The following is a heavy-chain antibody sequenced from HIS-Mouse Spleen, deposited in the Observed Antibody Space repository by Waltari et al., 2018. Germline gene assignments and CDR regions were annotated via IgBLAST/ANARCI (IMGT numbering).Heavy chain of an antibody. D-gene: IGHD6-13*01. Sequence: QLQLQESGQGLVKPSETLSLTFTVSVGPISISGYSWGGIRQPPGKGLEWIGSIYYSGSTYYNPSLKSRVTISVDTSKNQFSLKLSSVTTADTAVYYCAREIPYSSSWYDWYFDLWGRGTLVTVSS. V-gene: IGHV4-39*07. CDR1: VGPISISGYS. J-gene: IGHJ2*01. CDR3: AREIPYSSSWYDWYFDL. CDR2: IYYSGST.